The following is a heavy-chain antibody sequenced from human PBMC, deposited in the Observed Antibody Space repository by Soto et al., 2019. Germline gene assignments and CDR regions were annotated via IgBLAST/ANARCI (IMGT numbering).Heavy chain of an antibody. CDR1: GFTFSSYG. V-gene: IGHV3-33*01. CDR3: ARARGAFEI. CDR2: IWYDGSNK. J-gene: IGHJ3*02. Sequence: QVQLVESGGGVVQPGRSLRLSCAASGFTFSSYGMHWVRQAPGKGLEWVAVIWYDGSNKYYADSVKGRFTISRDNSKNTLYLQMNSLRAEDTAVYYCARARGAFEIWGQGTMVTVSS.